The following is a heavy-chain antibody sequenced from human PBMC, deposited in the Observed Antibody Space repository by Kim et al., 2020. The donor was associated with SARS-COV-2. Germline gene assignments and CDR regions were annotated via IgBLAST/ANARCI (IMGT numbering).Heavy chain of an antibody. J-gene: IGHJ6*02. Sequence: TIYAASWKGRCTSPRDNDKNTLYLQMNSLGAEDTAVYSCARGNYHGMDVWGQGTTVTVSS. CDR2: T. V-gene: IGHV3-74*01. CDR3: ARGNYHGMDV.